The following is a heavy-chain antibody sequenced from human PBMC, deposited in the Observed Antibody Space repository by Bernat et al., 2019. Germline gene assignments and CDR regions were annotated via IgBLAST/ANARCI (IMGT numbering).Heavy chain of an antibody. V-gene: IGHV3-49*05. CDR1: GFTFGDYA. Sequence: EVQLVESGGGLVKPGRSLRLSCTASGFTFGDYAMSWFRQAPGKGLEWVGFIRSKAYGGTTEYAASVKGRFTISRDESKSIDYLQMNSLKTEDTAVYYCTRDIGVLRFLEWLLYGFDYWGQGTLVTVSS. CDR2: IRSKAYGGTT. J-gene: IGHJ4*02. D-gene: IGHD3-3*01. CDR3: TRDIGVLRFLEWLLYGFDY.